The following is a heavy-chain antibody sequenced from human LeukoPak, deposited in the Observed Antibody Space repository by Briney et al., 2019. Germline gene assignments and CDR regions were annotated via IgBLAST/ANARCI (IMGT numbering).Heavy chain of an antibody. CDR2: INSGGSGT. J-gene: IGHJ4*02. CDR1: GFAFSSNW. CDR3: ARDGYEFWSGYYHGAYFDY. V-gene: IGHV3-74*01. Sequence: GGSLRLSCAASGFAFSSNWMHWVRQTPGKGLVWVSRINSGGSGTSYADSVEGRFTISRDNAKNTLYLQMNSLRAEDTGVYYCARDGYEFWSGYYHGAYFDYWGQGTLVTVSS. D-gene: IGHD3-3*01.